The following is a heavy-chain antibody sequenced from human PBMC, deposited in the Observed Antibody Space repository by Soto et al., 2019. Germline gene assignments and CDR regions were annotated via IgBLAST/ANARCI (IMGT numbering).Heavy chain of an antibody. CDR3: ARVSNWGAWYFDL. J-gene: IGHJ2*01. CDR2: IYSGGST. D-gene: IGHD7-27*01. CDR1: GFTVGSNY. Sequence: GGSLRLSCAASGFTVGSNYLSWVRQTPGKGLEWVSDIYSGGSTHYADSVQGRFTISRHNSKNMVYLQMNSLRPEDTAVYSCARVSNWGAWYFDLWGRGTLVTVSS. V-gene: IGHV3-53*04.